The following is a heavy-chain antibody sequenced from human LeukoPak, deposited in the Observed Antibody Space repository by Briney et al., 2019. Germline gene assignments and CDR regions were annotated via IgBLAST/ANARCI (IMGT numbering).Heavy chain of an antibody. CDR1: GYMFTSYG. CDR2: ISAYNGNT. CDR3: ARDFRRLKTGGYELGGY. D-gene: IGHD5-12*01. V-gene: IGHV1-18*01. Sequence: ASVKVSCKASGYMFTSYGISWVRQAPGQGLEWMGWISAYNGNTNYAQKLQGRVTMTTDTSTSTAYMELRSLRSDDTAVYYCARDFRRLKTGGYELGGYWGQGTLVTVSS. J-gene: IGHJ4*02.